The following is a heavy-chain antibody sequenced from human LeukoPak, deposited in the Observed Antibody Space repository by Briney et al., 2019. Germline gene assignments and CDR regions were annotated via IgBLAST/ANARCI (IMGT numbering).Heavy chain of an antibody. CDR3: ARDRTSSGWFFDH. J-gene: IGHJ4*02. V-gene: IGHV3-30-3*01. CDR1: GFTFSTYA. D-gene: IGHD6-19*01. Sequence: AGSLRLSCAVSGFTFSTYAMHWLRQAPGKGLEWVAVISYDGSNKYYADSVRGRFSISRDNSKHTLYLQMNSLRAEDTAVYYCARDRTSSGWFFDHWGQGTLVTVSS. CDR2: ISYDGSNK.